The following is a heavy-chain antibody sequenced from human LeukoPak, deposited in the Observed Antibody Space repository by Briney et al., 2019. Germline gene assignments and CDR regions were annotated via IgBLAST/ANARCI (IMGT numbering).Heavy chain of an antibody. J-gene: IGHJ4*02. CDR2: INPSGGST. CDR3: ARGYYYDSSGSNFDY. CDR1: GYTFTSYY. Sequence: ASVKVSCKASGYTFTSYYMHWVRQAPGQGLEWMGIINPSGGSTSYAQKFQGRVTMSRDMSTSTVYMELSSLRSEDTAVYYCARGYYYDSSGSNFDYWGQGTLVTVSS. V-gene: IGHV1-46*01. D-gene: IGHD3-22*01.